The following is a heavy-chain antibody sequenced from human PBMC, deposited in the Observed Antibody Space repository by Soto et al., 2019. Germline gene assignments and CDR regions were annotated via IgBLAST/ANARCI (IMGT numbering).Heavy chain of an antibody. CDR2: INHSGST. J-gene: IGHJ6*02. CDR3: ASSRGDYYDSSGYYYYGMDV. V-gene: IGHV4-34*01. CDR1: GGSFSGYY. Sequence: QVQLQQWGAGLLKPSETLSLTCAVYGGSFSGYYWSWIRQPPGKGLEWIGEINHSGSTNYNPSLKSRVPISVDTSKNQFSLKLSSVTAADTAVYYCASSRGDYYDSSGYYYYGMDVWVQGTTVTVSS. D-gene: IGHD3-22*01.